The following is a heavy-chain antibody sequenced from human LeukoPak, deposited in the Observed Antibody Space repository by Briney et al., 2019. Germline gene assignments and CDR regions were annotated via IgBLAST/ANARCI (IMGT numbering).Heavy chain of an antibody. CDR2: VSGGESRT. D-gene: IGHD1-26*01. J-gene: IGHJ4*02. V-gene: IGHV3-23*01. Sequence: ETLSLTCTVSGGSISSSSQYWGWVRQAPGKGLEWVSGVSGGESRTYYADSVKGRFTLSRDNSNNTLFLQMNSLRAEDTAVYYCGKLGGMYLINHFDHWGQGTLVSVSS. CDR1: GGSISSSSQY. CDR3: GKLGGMYLINHFDH.